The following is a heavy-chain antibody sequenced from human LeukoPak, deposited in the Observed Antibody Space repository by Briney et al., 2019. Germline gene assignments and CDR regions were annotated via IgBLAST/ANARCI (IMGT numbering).Heavy chain of an antibody. D-gene: IGHD3-16*01. V-gene: IGHV3-48*02. CDR2: ISSSSSPI. CDR3: ARGYDYFDY. J-gene: IGHJ4*02. CDR1: GFTFSRYS. Sequence: GGSLRLSRAASGFTFSRYSMNWVRQAPGKGLEWVSYISSSSSPIYYADSVKGRFTISRDNAKNSLYLQMDSLRDEDTAVYYCARGYDYFDYWGQGTLVTVSS.